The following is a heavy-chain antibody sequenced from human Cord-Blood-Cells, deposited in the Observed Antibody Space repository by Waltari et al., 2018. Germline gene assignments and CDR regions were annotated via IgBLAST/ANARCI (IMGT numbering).Heavy chain of an antibody. D-gene: IGHD6-6*01. CDR3: ASNHWYSSSSDQNDDY. CDR1: GGSISSSSYY. Sequence: QLQLQESGPGLVKPSETLSLTCTVPGGSISSSSYYWGWIGQPPGKGLEWIGSIYYSGSTYYNPSLKSRVTISVDTSKNQFSLKLSSVTAADTAVYYCASNHWYSSSSDQNDDYWGQGTLVTVSS. V-gene: IGHV4-39*01. J-gene: IGHJ4*02. CDR2: IYYSGST.